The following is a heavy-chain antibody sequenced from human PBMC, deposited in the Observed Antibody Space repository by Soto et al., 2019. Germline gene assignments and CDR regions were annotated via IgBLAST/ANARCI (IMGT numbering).Heavy chain of an antibody. CDR1: GGSVSSGSYY. D-gene: IGHD2-8*01. V-gene: IGHV4-61*01. Sequence: SETLSLTCTVSGGSVSSGSYYWSWIRQPPGKGLEWIGYIYYSGSTNYNPSLKSRVTISVDTSKNQFSLKLSSVTAADTAVYYCERDVLGGDPSWGPFDPWGQGTLVTVSS. J-gene: IGHJ5*02. CDR2: IYYSGST. CDR3: ERDVLGGDPSWGPFDP.